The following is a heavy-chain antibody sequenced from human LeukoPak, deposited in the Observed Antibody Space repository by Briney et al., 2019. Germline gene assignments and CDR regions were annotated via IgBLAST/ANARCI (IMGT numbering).Heavy chain of an antibody. V-gene: IGHV3-7*01. CDR3: ARRITIFGVAYDY. CDR1: GFTFSIDW. D-gene: IGHD3-3*01. CDR2: IKQDGSEK. Sequence: GGSLRLSCAASGFTFSIDWMSWVRQAQGKGLEWVANIKQDGSEKYYVDSVKGRFTISRDNAKNSPYLQMNSLRAEDTAVYYCARRITIFGVAYDYWGQGTLVTVSS. J-gene: IGHJ4*02.